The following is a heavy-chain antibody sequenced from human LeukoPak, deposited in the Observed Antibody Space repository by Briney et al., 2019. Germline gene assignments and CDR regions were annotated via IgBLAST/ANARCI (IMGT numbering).Heavy chain of an antibody. D-gene: IGHD3-9*01. V-gene: IGHV4-39*01. Sequence: SETLSLTCTVSGGSVSSTTYYGGWIRQPPGGGLEWIANVYYTGSTYCHPSLKSRVTMSVDTSKNQFSLTMTSVTAADTAVYYCARLSKGRYFDYIFEYWGQGTLATVSS. CDR3: ARLSKGRYFDYIFEY. CDR1: GGSVSSTTYY. CDR2: VYYTGST. J-gene: IGHJ4*02.